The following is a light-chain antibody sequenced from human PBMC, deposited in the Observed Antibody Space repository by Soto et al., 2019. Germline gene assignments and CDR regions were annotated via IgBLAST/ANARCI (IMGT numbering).Light chain of an antibody. CDR2: GAS. V-gene: IGKV3-20*01. Sequence: EIVLTQSPGTLSLSPGERATLSCRASQSVSSSYLAWYQQKPGQAPRLLIYGASSRATGIPDRISGSGSGTDFTLTISRLEPEDFAVYYCQQYGISPYTFGQGTKVEIK. CDR1: QSVSSSY. CDR3: QQYGISPYT. J-gene: IGKJ2*01.